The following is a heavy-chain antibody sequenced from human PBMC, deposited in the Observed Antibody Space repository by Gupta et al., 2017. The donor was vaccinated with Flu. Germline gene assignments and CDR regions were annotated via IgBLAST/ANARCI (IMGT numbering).Heavy chain of an antibody. CDR3: ARSRQRERMVYAIGTHAFDI. Sequence: QVQLQQWGAGLLTPSETLSRTCAVYGGSFSGYYCSWIRQPPGKGLEWIGEINHSGSTNYNPSLKSRVTISVDTSKNQFSLKLSSVTAPDTAVYYCARSRQRERMVYAIGTHAFDIWGQGTMVTVSS. CDR1: GGSFSGYY. V-gene: IGHV4-34*01. J-gene: IGHJ3*02. D-gene: IGHD2-8*01. CDR2: INHSGST.